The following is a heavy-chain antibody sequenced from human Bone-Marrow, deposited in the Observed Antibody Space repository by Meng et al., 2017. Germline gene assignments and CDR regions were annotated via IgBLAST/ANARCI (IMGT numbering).Heavy chain of an antibody. CDR3: ARAPITMVRGVQKKTNWFDP. D-gene: IGHD3-10*01. V-gene: IGHV3-30*07. CDR1: GFTFSSYA. Sequence: GESLKISCAASGFTFSSYAMHWVRQAPGKGLEWVAVISYDGSNKYYADSVKGRFTISRDNSKNTLHLQMDSLRAEDTAVYYCARAPITMVRGVQKKTNWFDPWGQGTLVTVSS. CDR2: ISYDGSNK. J-gene: IGHJ5*02.